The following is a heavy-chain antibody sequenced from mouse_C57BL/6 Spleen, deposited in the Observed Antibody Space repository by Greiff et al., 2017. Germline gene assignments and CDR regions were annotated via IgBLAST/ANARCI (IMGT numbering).Heavy chain of an antibody. CDR2: ISYSGST. D-gene: IGHD1-3*01. J-gene: IGHJ2*01. Sequence: EVQLQQSGPGMVKPSQSLSLTCTVTGYSITSGYDWHWIRHFPGNKLEWMGYISYSGSTNYNPSLKSRISITHDTSKNHFFLKLNSVTTEDTATYYCARGGSSSFDYWGQGTTLTVSS. V-gene: IGHV3-1*01. CDR1: GYSITSGYD. CDR3: ARGGSSSFDY.